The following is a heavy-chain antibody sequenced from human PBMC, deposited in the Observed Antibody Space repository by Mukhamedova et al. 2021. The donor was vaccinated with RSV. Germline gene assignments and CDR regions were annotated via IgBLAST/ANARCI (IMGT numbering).Heavy chain of an antibody. J-gene: IGHJ5*01. Sequence: LEWMGWISVDNGKTNYAQKFQGRVTMTTDTSTSAAYMELRNLRSDDTAVYYCARDGMGASRSWFDSWGQGTLVTVSS. CDR3: ARDGMGASRSWFDS. D-gene: IGHD1-26*01. V-gene: IGHV1-18*01. CDR2: ISVDNGKT.